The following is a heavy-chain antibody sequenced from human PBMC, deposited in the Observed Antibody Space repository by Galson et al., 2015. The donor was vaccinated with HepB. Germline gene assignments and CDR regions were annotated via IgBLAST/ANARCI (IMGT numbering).Heavy chain of an antibody. CDR1: GFSLSTKGMC. D-gene: IGHD6-19*01. CDR3: ARNKQWLVPNYYYYYGMDV. J-gene: IGHJ6*02. V-gene: IGHV2-70*11. CDR2: IDWENNK. Sequence: PALVKPTQTLTLTCTFSGFSLSTKGMCVSWIRQPPGKALEFLARIDWENNKYYCTSLKTRLTVSRDTSKNQVVLTMTNMDPVDTATYFCARNKQWLVPNYYYYYGMDVWGQGTTVTVSS.